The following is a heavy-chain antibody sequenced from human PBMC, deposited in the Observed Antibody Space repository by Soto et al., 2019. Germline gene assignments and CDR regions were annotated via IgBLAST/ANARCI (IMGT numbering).Heavy chain of an antibody. CDR1: GGSVSSSSYY. J-gene: IGHJ6*02. D-gene: IGHD3-10*01. CDR3: ARGRLTSGTVREGTWGLYSYYGLDV. V-gene: IGHV4-61*01. Sequence: SETLSLTCTVSGGSVSSSSYYWNWIRQTPGRGLEWIGHVFSGGSTNYNPSLKSRVIMSVDRSENQLSLKLDSVTAADAAVYYCARGRLTSGTVREGTWGLYSYYGLDVWGLGTTVTVSS. CDR2: VFSGGST.